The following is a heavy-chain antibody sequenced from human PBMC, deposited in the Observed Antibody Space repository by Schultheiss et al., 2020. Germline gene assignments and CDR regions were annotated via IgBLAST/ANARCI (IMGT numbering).Heavy chain of an antibody. CDR1: GFDFGRCG. V-gene: IGHV3-30*18. CDR3: AKGTSASYYTRLDY. Sequence: GGSLRLSCAASGFDFGRCGMHWVRQAPGKGLEWVTLISFDETNKYYADSVKGRFTISRDNSKNTLYLLLNSLKPEDTAVYYCAKGTSASYYTRLDYWGQGTLVTVSS. D-gene: IGHD2-2*02. J-gene: IGHJ4*02. CDR2: ISFDETNK.